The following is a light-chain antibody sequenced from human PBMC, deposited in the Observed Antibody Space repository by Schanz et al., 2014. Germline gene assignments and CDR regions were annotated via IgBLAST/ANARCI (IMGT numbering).Light chain of an antibody. V-gene: IGLV2-14*01. Sequence: QSALTQPASVSGSPGQSITISCTGTSSDVGGYNYVSWYQQHPGKAPKLMIYEVTKRPSGVPDRFSGSKSGNTASLTISGLQAEDEADYYCTSYTSVSTWVFGGGTKLT. CDR2: EVT. CDR3: TSYTSVSTWV. J-gene: IGLJ3*02. CDR1: SSDVGGYNY.